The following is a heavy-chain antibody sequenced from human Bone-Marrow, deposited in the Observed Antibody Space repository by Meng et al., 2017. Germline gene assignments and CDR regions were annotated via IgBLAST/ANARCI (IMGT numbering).Heavy chain of an antibody. D-gene: IGHD2-21*02. CDR2: IYHSGST. Sequence: QLQLQESGSGLVKPSQTLSLTCAVSGGSISSGGYSWSWIRRPPGKGLEWIRYIYHSGSTYYNPSLKSRVTISVDRSKNQFSLKLSSVTAADTAVYYCARGYCGGDCYIPFDNWFDPWGQGTLVTVSS. J-gene: IGHJ5*02. CDR3: ARGYCGGDCYIPFDNWFDP. CDR1: GGSISSGGYS. V-gene: IGHV4-30-2*01.